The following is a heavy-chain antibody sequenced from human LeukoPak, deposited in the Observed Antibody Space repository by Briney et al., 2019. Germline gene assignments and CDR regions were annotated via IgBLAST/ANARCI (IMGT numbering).Heavy chain of an antibody. J-gene: IGHJ4*02. Sequence: PSETLSLTCAVYGGSFSGYYWSWIRQPPGKGLEWIGEINHSGSTNYNPSLKSRVTISVDTSKNQFSLKLSSVTAADTAVYYCARRGEWLDHYYFDYWGQGTLVTVSS. CDR2: INHSGST. D-gene: IGHD6-19*01. V-gene: IGHV4-34*01. CDR1: GGSFSGYY. CDR3: ARRGEWLDHYYFDY.